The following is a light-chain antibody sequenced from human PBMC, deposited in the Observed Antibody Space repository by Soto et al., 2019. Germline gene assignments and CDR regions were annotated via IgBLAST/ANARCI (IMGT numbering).Light chain of an antibody. V-gene: IGKV3-20*01. J-gene: IGKJ4*01. Sequence: IVLTQSPDTLSLSPGERATLSCMASQSVGSNYLAWYQQKPGQAPRLLMYDASGRASGIPDRFTGSGSGTDFTLTTRSLEPEDFGVYYCQVYDRSPLFGGGTKVDIK. CDR3: QVYDRSPL. CDR1: QSVGSNY. CDR2: DAS.